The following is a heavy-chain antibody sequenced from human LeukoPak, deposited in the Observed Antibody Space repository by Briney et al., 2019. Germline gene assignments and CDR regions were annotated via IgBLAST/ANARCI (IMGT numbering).Heavy chain of an antibody. D-gene: IGHD3-22*01. CDR3: AKYFYASSTYSFDY. V-gene: IGHV3-23*01. CDR1: GFTFSKYA. Sequence: GGSLRLSCAASGFTFSKYAMSWVRQAPGKGLEWVSSIGSGGTTHYADSVRGRFTISRDNSKNTLFLQMNSLRAEDTAVYYCAKYFYASSTYSFDYWGQGTLVTVSS. CDR2: IGSGGTT. J-gene: IGHJ4*02.